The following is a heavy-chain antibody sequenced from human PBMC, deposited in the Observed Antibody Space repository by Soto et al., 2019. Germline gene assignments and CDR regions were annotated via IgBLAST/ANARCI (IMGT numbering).Heavy chain of an antibody. V-gene: IGHV1-2*02. J-gene: IGHJ4*02. Sequence: GASVKVSCKASGYTVTDYYIHWVRQAPGQGLEWMGWIAPRSGATIYAQKFQDRVTMTRDTSISTAYMDLSRLRSDDTAVYYCARDDYGIYPYWGQGTLVTSPQ. CDR3: ARDDYGIYPY. D-gene: IGHD1-26*01. CDR2: IAPRSGAT. CDR1: GYTVTDYY.